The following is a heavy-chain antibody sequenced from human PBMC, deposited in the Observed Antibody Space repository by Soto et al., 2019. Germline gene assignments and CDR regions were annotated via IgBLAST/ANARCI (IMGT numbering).Heavy chain of an antibody. CDR1: GFTFSSYA. CDR2: ISGSGGST. V-gene: IGHV3-23*01. Sequence: GGSLRLSCAASGFTFSSYAMTWVRQAPGKGLEWVSVISGSGGSTYFADSVKGRFTISRDNSKNTLYLQMNSLRAEDTAVYYCAKRSSSSTFDYWGQGTLVTVSS. CDR3: AKRSSSSTFDY. J-gene: IGHJ4*02. D-gene: IGHD6-6*01.